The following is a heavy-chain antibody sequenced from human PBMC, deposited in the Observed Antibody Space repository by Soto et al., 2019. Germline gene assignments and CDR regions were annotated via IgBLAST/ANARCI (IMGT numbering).Heavy chain of an antibody. Sequence: SETLSLTCSVSGDSISSSSYHWGWIRHPPGKGLEWIGTISYSGNTYYKSSLKSRVTISVDTSKNQFSLKLSSVTAADTAVYYCASTRLVATSVWYWGQGTLVTVSS. D-gene: IGHD5-12*01. J-gene: IGHJ4*02. V-gene: IGHV4-39*01. CDR3: ASTRLVATSVWY. CDR2: ISYSGNT. CDR1: GDSISSSSYH.